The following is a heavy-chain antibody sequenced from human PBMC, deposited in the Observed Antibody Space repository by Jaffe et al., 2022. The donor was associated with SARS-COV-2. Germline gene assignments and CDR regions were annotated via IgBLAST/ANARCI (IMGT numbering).Heavy chain of an antibody. CDR2: IIWNGGRT. J-gene: IGHJ3*01. D-gene: IGHD3-9*01. V-gene: IGHV3-20*01. CDR3: ARVLLRYFDYSWIQDAFDV. Sequence: EVQLVEHGGGVVRPGGSLRLSCVASGFALGGYGMGWVRQAPGKGLEWVSGIIWNGGRTDYVDSVKGRFTISRDDAKNSLYLEMSSLRVEDTALYHCARVLLRYFDYSWIQDAFDVWGHGTMVTVSS. CDR1: GFALGGYG.